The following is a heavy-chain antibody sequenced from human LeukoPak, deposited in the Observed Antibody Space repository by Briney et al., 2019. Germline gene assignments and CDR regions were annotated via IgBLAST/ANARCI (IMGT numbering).Heavy chain of an antibody. V-gene: IGHV1-18*01. CDR3: ALIPSFQVVPADY. D-gene: IGHD2-2*01. CDR2: ISAYNGNT. Sequence: PGASVKVSCKASGYTYTSYGISWVRQAPGQGLEWMGWISAYNGNTNYAQKLQGRVTMTTDTSTSTAYMELSSLRSEDTAVYYCALIPSFQVVPADYWGQGTLVTVSS. CDR1: GYTYTSYG. J-gene: IGHJ4*02.